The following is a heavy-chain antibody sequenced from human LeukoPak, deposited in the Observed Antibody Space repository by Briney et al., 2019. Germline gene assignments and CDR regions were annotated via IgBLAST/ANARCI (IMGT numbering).Heavy chain of an antibody. CDR1: GYTFTGYY. CDR3: ARVAAHWGSGYPPAHFDY. D-gene: IGHD3-3*01. J-gene: IGHJ4*02. Sequence: ASVKVSCKASGYTFTGYYMHWVRQAPGQGLEWMGWINPNSGGTNYAQKFQGRVTMTRDTSISTAYMELSRLRSDDTAVYYCARVAAHWGSGYPPAHFDYWGQGTLVTVSS. V-gene: IGHV1-2*02. CDR2: INPNSGGT.